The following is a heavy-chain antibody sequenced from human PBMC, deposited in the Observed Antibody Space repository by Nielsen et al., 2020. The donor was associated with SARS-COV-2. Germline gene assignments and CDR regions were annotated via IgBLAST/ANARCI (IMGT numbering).Heavy chain of an antibody. CDR2: ISSTFYI. Sequence: GESLKISCAASGFMFSDYYVSWIRQAPGKGLEWISYISSTFYINYADSVRGRFTISRDDEKNTVYLQMNSLGVEDTAVYFCAREGRRLPLDYWAQGTLVTVSS. CDR3: AREGRRLPLDY. J-gene: IGHJ4*02. D-gene: IGHD3-16*01. V-gene: IGHV3-11*05. CDR1: GFMFSDYY.